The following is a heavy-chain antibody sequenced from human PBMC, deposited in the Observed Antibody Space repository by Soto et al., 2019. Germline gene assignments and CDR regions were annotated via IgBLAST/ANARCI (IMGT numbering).Heavy chain of an antibody. CDR2: IYSGGST. CDR1: GFTVSSNY. J-gene: IGHJ4*02. D-gene: IGHD4-17*01. V-gene: IGHV3-66*01. CDR3: ARLPRTVTTREGNDY. Sequence: EVQLVESGGGLVQPGGSLRLSCAASGFTVSSNYMSWVRQAPGKGLEWVSVIYSGGSTYYADSVKGRFTISRDNSKNTLDLQMNSLRAEDTAVYYCARLPRTVTTREGNDYWGQGTLVTVSS.